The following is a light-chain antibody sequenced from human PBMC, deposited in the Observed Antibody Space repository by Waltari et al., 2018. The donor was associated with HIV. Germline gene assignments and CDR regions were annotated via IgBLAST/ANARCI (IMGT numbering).Light chain of an antibody. CDR3: SSYTRSHTLV. Sequence: QSALTQPASVSGSPGKSINISCRGPSTDIDIYQFVSWYRQFPGKAPQLLISDVDSRPVGIPLRFSGSKSGSAASLTISGLQTDDEADYYCSSYTRSHTLVFGGGTKLTVL. CDR1: STDIDIYQF. CDR2: DVD. J-gene: IGLJ2*01. V-gene: IGLV2-14*01.